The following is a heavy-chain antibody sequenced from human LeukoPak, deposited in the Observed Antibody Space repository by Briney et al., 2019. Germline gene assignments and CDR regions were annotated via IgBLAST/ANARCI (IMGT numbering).Heavy chain of an antibody. CDR3: GRFGYVAGVDL. CDR2: ISPSGTET. D-gene: IGHD6-19*01. CDR1: GFSVSTYW. Sequence: GGSLRLSCAASGFSVSTYWVTWVRQAPGTGLEWVANISPSGTETYYVEPVKGRFTISRDNAKNLVYLQMNSLRAEDSAVYHCGRFGYVAGVDLWGQGTLVTVSS. J-gene: IGHJ4*02. V-gene: IGHV3-7*01.